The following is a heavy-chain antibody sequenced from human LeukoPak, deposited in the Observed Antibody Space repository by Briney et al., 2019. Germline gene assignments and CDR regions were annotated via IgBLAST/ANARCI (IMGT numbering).Heavy chain of an antibody. Sequence: TLSLTCTVSGGSISSGSYYWSWIRQPAGKGLEWIGRIYTSGSTNYNPSLKSRVTISVDTSKNQFSLKLSSVTAADTAVYYCARESRRSYCNEYWGQGTLVTVSS. J-gene: IGHJ4*02. CDR3: ARESRRSYCNEY. V-gene: IGHV4-61*02. D-gene: IGHD3-10*01. CDR1: GGSISSGSYY. CDR2: IYTSGST.